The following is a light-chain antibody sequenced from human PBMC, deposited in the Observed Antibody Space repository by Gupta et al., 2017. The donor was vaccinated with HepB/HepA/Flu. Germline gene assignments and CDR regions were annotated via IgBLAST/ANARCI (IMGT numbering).Light chain of an antibody. CDR1: QSVSSY. CDR2: DAS. Sequence: EIVLTQSPATLSLSPGERATLSCRASQSVSSYLAWYQQKPGQAPRLLIYDASNRATGIPARFSGSGSGTDFTLTISSLEPEDFAVYYCQQRSNWLIFTLGPGTKVDIK. J-gene: IGKJ3*01. V-gene: IGKV3-11*01. CDR3: QQRSNWLIFT.